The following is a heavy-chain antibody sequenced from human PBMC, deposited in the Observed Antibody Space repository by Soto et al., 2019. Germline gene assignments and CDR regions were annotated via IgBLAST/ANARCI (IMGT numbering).Heavy chain of an antibody. D-gene: IGHD5-12*01. J-gene: IGHJ4*02. CDR2: IIPIFGTA. Sequence: QVQLVQSGAEVKKPGSSVKVSCKASGGTFSSYAISWVRQAPGQGLEWMGGIIPIFGTANYAQKFQGRVTITADESTSTAYMELSSLRSEDTAVYYCARGPYPHLPEMATIPFDYWGQGTLVTVSS. CDR1: GGTFSSYA. V-gene: IGHV1-69*12. CDR3: ARGPYPHLPEMATIPFDY.